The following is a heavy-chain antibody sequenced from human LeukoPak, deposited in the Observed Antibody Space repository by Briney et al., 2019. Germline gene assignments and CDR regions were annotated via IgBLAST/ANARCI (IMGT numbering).Heavy chain of an antibody. CDR1: GYTFTIYE. CDR2: ISPDTGNT. V-gene: IGHV1-8*01. J-gene: IGHJ4*02. CDR3: ARDNIVATLSLDY. Sequence: DSVKVSCKASGYTFTIYEFNWVRQAPGQGLEWLGYISPDTGNTGYAQKFQGRVTMTRDTSISTTYMELSSLTSEDTAVYYCARDNIVATLSLDYWGQGTLVTVSS. D-gene: IGHD5-12*01.